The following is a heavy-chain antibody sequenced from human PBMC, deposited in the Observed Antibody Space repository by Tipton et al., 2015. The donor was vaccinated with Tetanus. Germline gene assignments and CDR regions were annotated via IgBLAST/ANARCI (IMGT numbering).Heavy chain of an antibody. CDR1: GFTFSDYY. CDR3: SRGILGPGYSYEIPRNFDC. Sequence: SLRLSCAASGFTFSDYYMSWFRRAPGKGLEWVSYISTGGNDKYYADSVKGRFTISRDNAKSSLFLQMNSLRADDTAVYYCSRGILGPGYSYEIPRNFDCWGQGTLVTVSS. D-gene: IGHD5-18*01. CDR2: ISTGGNDK. J-gene: IGHJ4*02. V-gene: IGHV3-11*01.